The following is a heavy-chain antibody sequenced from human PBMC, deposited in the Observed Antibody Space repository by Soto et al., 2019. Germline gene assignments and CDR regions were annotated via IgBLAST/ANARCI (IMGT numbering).Heavy chain of an antibody. CDR2: IYYSGST. CDR3: ARENGSGSGWRGYFDY. V-gene: IGHV4-59*01. D-gene: IGHD6-19*01. Sequence: SETLSLTCTVSGGSISSYYWSWIRQPPGKGLEWIEYIYYSGSTNYNPSLKSRVTISVDTSKNQFSLKLSSVTAADTAVYYCARENGSGSGWRGYFDYWGQGTLVTVSS. CDR1: GGSISSYY. J-gene: IGHJ4*02.